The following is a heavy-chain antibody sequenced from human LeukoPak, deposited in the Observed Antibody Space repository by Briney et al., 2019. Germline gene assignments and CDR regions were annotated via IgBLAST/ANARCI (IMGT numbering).Heavy chain of an antibody. CDR2: ISAYNGNT. Sequence: GASVKVSCKASGYTFTSYGISWVRQAPGQGLEWMGWISAYNGNTNYAQKLQGRVTMTRNTSISTAYMELSSLRSEDTAVYYCARIRRLYYFDYWGQGTLVTVSS. J-gene: IGHJ4*02. CDR3: ARIRRLYYFDY. CDR1: GYTFTSYG. D-gene: IGHD3-22*01. V-gene: IGHV1-18*01.